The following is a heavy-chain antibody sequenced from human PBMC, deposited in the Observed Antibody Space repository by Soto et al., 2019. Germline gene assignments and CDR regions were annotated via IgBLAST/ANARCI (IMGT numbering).Heavy chain of an antibody. CDR1: GLTFSSYG. J-gene: IGHJ6*02. CDR3: AKDRRRSDFWSDLGRPYYYYGMDV. Sequence: GGSLRLPCAASGLTFSSYGMHWVRQAPGKGLEGGAVISYDGSNKYYADSVKGRFTISRDNSKNTLYLQMNSLRAEDTAVYYCAKDRRRSDFWSDLGRPYYYYGMDVWGQGTTVTVSS. D-gene: IGHD3-3*01. V-gene: IGHV3-30*18. CDR2: ISYDGSNK.